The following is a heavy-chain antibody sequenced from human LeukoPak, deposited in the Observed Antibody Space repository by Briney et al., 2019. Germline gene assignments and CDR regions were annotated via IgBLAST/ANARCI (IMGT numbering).Heavy chain of an antibody. D-gene: IGHD2-15*01. Sequence: SETLSLTCTVSGGSISSYYWSWIRQPAGKGLEWIGRIYTSRSTNYNPSLKSRVTMSVDTSKNQFSLKLSSVTAADTAVYYCARDRHCGGGSRYDYFDYWGQGTLVTVSS. CDR1: GGSISSYY. J-gene: IGHJ4*02. CDR2: IYTSRST. V-gene: IGHV4-4*07. CDR3: ARDRHCGGGSRYDYFDY.